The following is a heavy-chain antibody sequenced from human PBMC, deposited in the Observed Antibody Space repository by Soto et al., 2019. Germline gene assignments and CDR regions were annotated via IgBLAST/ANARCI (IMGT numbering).Heavy chain of an antibody. Sequence: SETLSLTCTVSGGSISSGDYYWSWIRQPPGKGLEWIGYIYYSGSTYYNPSLKSRVTISVDTSKNQFSLKLSSVTAADTAVYYCARYYYDSSGYYVVSDYWGQGTLVTVSS. D-gene: IGHD3-22*01. J-gene: IGHJ4*02. CDR3: ARYYYDSSGYYVVSDY. CDR1: GGSISSGDYY. V-gene: IGHV4-30-4*01. CDR2: IYYSGST.